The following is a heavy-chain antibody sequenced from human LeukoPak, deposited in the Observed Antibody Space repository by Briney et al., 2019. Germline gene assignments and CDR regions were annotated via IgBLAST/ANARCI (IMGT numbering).Heavy chain of an antibody. D-gene: IGHD1-26*01. CDR1: GFTFSSYD. Sequence: GGSLRLSCAASGFTFSSYDVHWVRQATGRGLEWVSAMGTAGYTYYAGSVKGRFTISREDAKNSFYLQMNSLRAGDTAVYYCAALGGSIYWGQGTVVTVSS. V-gene: IGHV3-13*01. CDR2: MGTAGYT. CDR3: AALGGSIY. J-gene: IGHJ4*02.